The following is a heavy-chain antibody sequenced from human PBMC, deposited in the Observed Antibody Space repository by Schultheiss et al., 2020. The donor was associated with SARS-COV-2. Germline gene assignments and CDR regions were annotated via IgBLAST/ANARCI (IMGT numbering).Heavy chain of an antibody. CDR2: TYYRSKWYN. Sequence: SQTLSLTCAISGDSVSSNSAAWNWIRQSPSRGLEWLGRTYYRSKWYNDYAVSVKSRITINPDTSKNQFSLQLNSVTPEDTAVYYCARHPPVAVANALGFGMDVWGQGTTVTVSS. CDR3: ARHPPVAVANALGFGMDV. J-gene: IGHJ6*02. CDR1: GDSVSSNSAA. D-gene: IGHD6-19*01. V-gene: IGHV6-1*01.